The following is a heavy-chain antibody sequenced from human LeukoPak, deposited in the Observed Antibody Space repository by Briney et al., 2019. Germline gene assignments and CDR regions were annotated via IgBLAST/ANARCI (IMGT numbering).Heavy chain of an antibody. V-gene: IGHV3-23*01. Sequence: GGSLRLSCAASGFTFSSYAMSWVRQAPGKGLEWVSSISGSGNRTYYADSVKGRFTISRDNSKNTLFLQMNSLRAEDTAVYYCAKNLYCGGGSCYPSALGMDVWGQGTTVTVSS. D-gene: IGHD2-15*01. J-gene: IGHJ6*02. CDR2: ISGSGNRT. CDR1: GFTFSSYA. CDR3: AKNLYCGGGSCYPSALGMDV.